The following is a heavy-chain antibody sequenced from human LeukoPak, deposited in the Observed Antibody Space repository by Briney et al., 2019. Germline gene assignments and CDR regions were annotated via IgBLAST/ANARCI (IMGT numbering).Heavy chain of an antibody. Sequence: PGGSLRLSCAASGFTFSSYEMNWVRQAPGKGLEWVSYISSSGSTIYYADSVKGRFTISRDNAKKSLYLQMNSLRAEDTAVYYCARDGYNPDYWGQGTLVTVSS. CDR3: ARDGYNPDY. CDR1: GFTFSSYE. J-gene: IGHJ4*02. CDR2: ISSSGSTI. D-gene: IGHD5-24*01. V-gene: IGHV3-48*03.